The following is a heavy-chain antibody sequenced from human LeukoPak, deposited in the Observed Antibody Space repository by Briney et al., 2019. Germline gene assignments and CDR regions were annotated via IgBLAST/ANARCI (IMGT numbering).Heavy chain of an antibody. CDR1: GFTFSTYG. D-gene: IGHD5-12*01. Sequence: GGSLRLSCAASGFTFSTYGMHWVRQAPGKGLEWVVAVWYDGSNKYYADSVKGRFTISRDNSKNTLYLQMNSLRAEDTAVYYCTKDKAWTFDIWGQGTMVTVSS. J-gene: IGHJ3*02. CDR2: VWYDGSNK. V-gene: IGHV3-30*02. CDR3: TKDKAWTFDI.